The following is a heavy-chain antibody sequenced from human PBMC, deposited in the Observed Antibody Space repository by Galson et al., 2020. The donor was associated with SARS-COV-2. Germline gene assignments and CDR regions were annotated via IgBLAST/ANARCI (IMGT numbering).Heavy chain of an antibody. CDR3: AADVAASGSWAIDY. J-gene: IGHJ4*02. V-gene: IGHV3-15*01. CDR1: GFTLTYAR. CDR2: IISKNSGRTA. D-gene: IGHD2-15*01. Sequence: GGSLKISGEGPGFTLTYARMSWVRKAPGKGLEGVGSIISKNSGRTADYGAPVKGRFTISRDDSINTVYLQMNSLKTEDTAVYYCAADVAASGSWAIDYWAQGTLVTVSS.